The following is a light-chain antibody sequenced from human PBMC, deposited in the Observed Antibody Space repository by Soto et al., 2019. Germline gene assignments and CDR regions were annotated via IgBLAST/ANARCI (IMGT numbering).Light chain of an antibody. CDR1: QSVSSY. CDR2: DAS. CDR3: QQRSNWPPYT. Sequence: EIVLTQSPATLSLSPGERATLSCRASQSVSSYLAWYQQKSGQAPRLLIYDASNRANGIPARFSGSGSGTDFILLISSREPEDFAVYYCQQRSNWPPYTFGQGTKLEIK. J-gene: IGKJ2*01. V-gene: IGKV3-11*01.